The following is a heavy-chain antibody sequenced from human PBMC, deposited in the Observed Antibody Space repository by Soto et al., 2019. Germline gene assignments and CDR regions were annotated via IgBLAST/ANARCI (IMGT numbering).Heavy chain of an antibody. Sequence: EVQLLESGGGLVPPGGALTLSFAASGFTFSDYTMSWVRQAPGKVLECVSVILSDHNTYYADSVRGRFTISRDNSKNTLYLEMNSLRAEDTAVYYCARRTSGYFGYWGQGTLVTVSS. CDR1: GFTFSDYT. V-gene: IGHV3-23*03. J-gene: IGHJ4*02. CDR3: ARRTSGYFGY. D-gene: IGHD6-19*01. CDR2: ILSDHNT.